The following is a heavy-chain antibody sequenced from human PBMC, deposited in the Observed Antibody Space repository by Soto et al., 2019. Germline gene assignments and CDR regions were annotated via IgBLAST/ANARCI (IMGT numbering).Heavy chain of an antibody. CDR1: GVSISSSSW. V-gene: IGHV4-4*02. CDR3: ARAAQLVKNWFDP. Sequence: PWETLSLTCAVSGVSISSSSWWVWVRQPPGKGLEWIGEIYHSGTTNYNPSLKSRVTISVDKSKNHFSLRLTSVTAADTAVYYCARAAQLVKNWFDPWGQGTLVTVSS. J-gene: IGHJ5*02. D-gene: IGHD6-13*01. CDR2: IYHSGTT.